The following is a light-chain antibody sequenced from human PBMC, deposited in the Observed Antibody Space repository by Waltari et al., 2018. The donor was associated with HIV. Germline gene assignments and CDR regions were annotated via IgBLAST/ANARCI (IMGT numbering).Light chain of an antibody. V-gene: IGLV1-44*01. J-gene: IGLJ3*02. Sequence: QSVLTQPPSASGTPGQRVTIAWSASNSKIGSKHLNWFQYLPGTAPKLLIDGNDQLPSGVPARFSASRSGTSASLAISGLQSADEADYYCAAWDDSLNGGVFGGGTKLTVL. CDR3: AAWDDSLNGGV. CDR1: NSKIGSKH. CDR2: GND.